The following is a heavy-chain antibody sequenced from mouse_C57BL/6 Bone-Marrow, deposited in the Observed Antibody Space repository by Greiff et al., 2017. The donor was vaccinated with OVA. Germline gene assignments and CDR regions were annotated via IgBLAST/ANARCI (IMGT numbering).Heavy chain of an antibody. V-gene: IGHV1-5*01. CDR3: AREGKRGYYFDY. Sequence: VQLQQSGTVLARPGASVKMSCKTSGYTFTSYWMHWVKQRPGQGLEWIGAIYPGNSDTSYNQKFKGKAKLTAVTSASTAYMELSSLTNEDSAVYYCAREGKRGYYFDYWGQGTTLTVSA. CDR1: GYTFTSYW. CDR2: IYPGNSDT. J-gene: IGHJ2*01.